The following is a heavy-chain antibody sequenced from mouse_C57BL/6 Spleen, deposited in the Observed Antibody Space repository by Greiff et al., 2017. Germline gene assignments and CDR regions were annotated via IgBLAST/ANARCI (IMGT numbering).Heavy chain of an antibody. V-gene: IGHV1-15*01. Sequence: QVQLQQSGAELVRPGASVTLSCKASGYTFTDYEMHWVKQTPVHGLEWIGAIDPETGGTAYNQKFKGKAILTADKSSSTAYMELRSLTSEDSAVYYCTRGEELGPHFDYWGQGTTRTVSS. CDR3: TRGEELGPHFDY. D-gene: IGHD4-1*01. CDR1: GYTFTDYE. J-gene: IGHJ2*01. CDR2: IDPETGGT.